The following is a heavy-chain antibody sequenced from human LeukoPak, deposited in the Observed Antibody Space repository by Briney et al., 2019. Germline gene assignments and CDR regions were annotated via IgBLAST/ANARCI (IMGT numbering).Heavy chain of an antibody. Sequence: GGSLRLSCAASEFVFSDYYMSWIRQAPGKGLELVSYISDSGSTIYYADSVKGRFTISRDNVKNSLYLQMNGLRAEDTAVYYCAREMEGDYGSGTFFDLWGQGNMVTVSP. V-gene: IGHV3-11*01. D-gene: IGHD3-10*01. CDR1: EFVFSDYY. CDR2: ISDSGSTI. J-gene: IGHJ4*02. CDR3: AREMEGDYGSGTFFDL.